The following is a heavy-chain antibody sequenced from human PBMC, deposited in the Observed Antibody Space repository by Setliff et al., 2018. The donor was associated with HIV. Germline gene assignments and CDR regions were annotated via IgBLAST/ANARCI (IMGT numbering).Heavy chain of an antibody. D-gene: IGHD6-13*01. CDR3: AKDHATSSWFTALLDY. CDR1: GFTFSTYA. V-gene: IGHV3-23*01. J-gene: IGHJ4*02. Sequence: GGSLRLSCAVSGFTFSTYAMSWVRQAPGKGLEWVSTISAGGGSTYYADSVKGRFTISRDNSKNTLYLQMNSLRAEGTAVYYCAKDHATSSWFTALLDYWGQGALVTVSS. CDR2: ISAGGGST.